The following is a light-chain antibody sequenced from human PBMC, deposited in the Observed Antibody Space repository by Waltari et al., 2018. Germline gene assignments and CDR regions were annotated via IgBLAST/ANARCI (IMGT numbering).Light chain of an antibody. CDR3: QQRYNWPLT. V-gene: IGKV3-11*01. CDR1: QSVSSY. CDR2: GAS. J-gene: IGKJ4*01. Sequence: EIVLTQSPATLSLSPGERATLSCMASQSVSSYLVWYQQKPGQAPRLLIHGASTRATGIPARFSGSGSGTDFTLTISSLEPEDFAVFYCQQRYNWPLTFGGGTKVEIK.